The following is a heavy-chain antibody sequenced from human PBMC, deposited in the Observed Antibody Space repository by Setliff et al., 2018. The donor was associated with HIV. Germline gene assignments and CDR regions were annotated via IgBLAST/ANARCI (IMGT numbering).Heavy chain of an antibody. CDR1: GYTFTGHY. CDR3: ARNFGLSPSGKYYYYYGMDI. CDR2: VNPKSGDA. J-gene: IGHJ6*02. Sequence: ASVKVSCKASGYTFTGHYLHWVRQAPGQGLEWLGWVNPKSGDAIYAQNFQGRVTMTRETSINSAYMELRGLRSDDTAVYYCARNFGLSPSGKYYYYYGMDIWGQGTTVTVSS. V-gene: IGHV1-2*02. D-gene: IGHD3-10*01.